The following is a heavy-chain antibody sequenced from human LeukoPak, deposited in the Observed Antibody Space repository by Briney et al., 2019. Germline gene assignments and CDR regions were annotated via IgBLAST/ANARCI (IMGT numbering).Heavy chain of an antibody. CDR3: AKYSSSWHFDY. Sequence: ASVKVSCKAFGYTFSSYAMHWVRQAPGQRLEWMGWINTGNGNTKFSQKFQGRVTITRDTSASTAYMELSSLRSEDTAVYYCAKYSSSWHFDYWGQGTLVTVSS. V-gene: IGHV1-3*04. CDR1: GYTFSSYA. D-gene: IGHD6-13*01. CDR2: INTGNGNT. J-gene: IGHJ4*02.